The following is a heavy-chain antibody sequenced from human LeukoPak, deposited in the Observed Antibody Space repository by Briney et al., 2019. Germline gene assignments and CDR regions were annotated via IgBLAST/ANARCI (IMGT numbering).Heavy chain of an antibody. CDR3: ASQSSSWYRSFDY. CDR1: GGSISSGDYY. D-gene: IGHD6-13*01. Sequence: SETLSLTCTVSGGSISSGDYYWSWIRQPPGKGLEWIGYIYYSGSTNYNPSLKSRVTISVDTSKNQFSLKLSSVTAADTAVYYCASQSSSWYRSFDYWGQGTLVTVSS. J-gene: IGHJ4*02. CDR2: IYYSGST. V-gene: IGHV4-30-4*08.